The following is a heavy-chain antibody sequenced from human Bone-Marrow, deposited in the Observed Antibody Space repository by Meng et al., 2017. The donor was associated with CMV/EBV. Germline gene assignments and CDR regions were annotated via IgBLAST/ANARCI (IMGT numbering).Heavy chain of an antibody. CDR2: INNSGSN. Sequence: GSFNGYYWSWNRKPPGKGLEGIGEINNSGSNNYNPSLKSRVTRSVDTSKNQFSLRLSSVTAADTAVYYCARGGGYCSSTSCYGWFDPWGQGTLVTVSS. J-gene: IGHJ5*02. CDR3: ARGGGYCSSTSCYGWFDP. D-gene: IGHD2-2*01. V-gene: IGHV4-34*01. CDR1: GSFNGYY.